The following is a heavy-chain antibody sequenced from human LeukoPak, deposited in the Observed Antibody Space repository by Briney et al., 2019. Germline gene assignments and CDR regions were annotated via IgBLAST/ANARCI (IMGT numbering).Heavy chain of an antibody. V-gene: IGHV4-59*01. D-gene: IGHD6-19*01. Sequence: SETLSLTCTVSGGSISSYYWSWIRQPPGKGQEWIGYIYYSGSTNYNPSLKSRVTISVDTSKNQFSLKLSSVTAADTAMYYCARSDSSGWLYFDYWGQGTLVTVSS. CDR1: GGSISSYY. CDR2: IYYSGST. J-gene: IGHJ4*02. CDR3: ARSDSSGWLYFDY.